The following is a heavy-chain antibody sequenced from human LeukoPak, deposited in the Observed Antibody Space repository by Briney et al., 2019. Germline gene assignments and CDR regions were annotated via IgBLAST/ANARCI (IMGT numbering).Heavy chain of an antibody. CDR2: ISSSSSTI. Sequence: QPGGSLTLSCAASGFTFSSYNMNWVRQAPGKGLEWVSYISSSSSTIYYADSVKGRFTISRDNAKNSLYLQVNSLRDEDTAVYYCARDPSGTYSQYYFDYWGQGTPVTVSS. V-gene: IGHV3-48*02. CDR1: GFTFSSYN. J-gene: IGHJ4*02. CDR3: ARDPSGTYSQYYFDY. D-gene: IGHD1-26*01.